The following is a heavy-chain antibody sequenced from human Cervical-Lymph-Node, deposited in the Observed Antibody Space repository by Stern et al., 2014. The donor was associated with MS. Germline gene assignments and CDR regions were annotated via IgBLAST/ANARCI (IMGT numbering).Heavy chain of an antibody. Sequence: EVQLEESGGGLVQPGGSLRLSCVASGFTFRDYWMHWVRQTPGKGLVWVASINRAPTITNHAASVRGRFTISRDNARNTLYLQMNSLRAEDTAVYYCTKDTYGPEDYWGQGTSVTVSP. CDR1: GFTFRDYW. V-gene: IGHV3-74*02. CDR3: TKDTYGPEDY. J-gene: IGHJ4*02. CDR2: INRAPTIT. D-gene: IGHD3-10*01.